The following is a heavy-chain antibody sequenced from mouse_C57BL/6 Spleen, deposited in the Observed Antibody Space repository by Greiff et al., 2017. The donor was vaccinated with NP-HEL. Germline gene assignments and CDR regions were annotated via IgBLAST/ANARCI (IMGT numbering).Heavy chain of an antibody. CDR3: ARTRDYYGRYFDV. Sequence: VQLQQSGAELVKPGASVKMSCKASGYTFTSYWITWVKQRPGQGLEWIGDIYPGSGSTNYNEKFKSKATLTIDTSSSTAHRQLSILTSEDSAVYYCARTRDYYGRYFDVWGTGTTVTVSS. CDR1: GYTFTSYW. V-gene: IGHV1-55*01. J-gene: IGHJ1*03. D-gene: IGHD1-2*01. CDR2: IYPGSGST.